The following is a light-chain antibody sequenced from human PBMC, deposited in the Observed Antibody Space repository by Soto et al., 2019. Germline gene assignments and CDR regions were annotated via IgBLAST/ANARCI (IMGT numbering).Light chain of an antibody. V-gene: IGKV3-15*01. CDR2: GAS. CDR1: QSVSSN. CDR3: LQYNSHPLT. J-gene: IGKJ1*01. Sequence: EIVMTQSPATLSVSPGERATLSCRASQSVSSNLAWYQQKPGQAPRLLIYGASTRATGIPARFSGSGSGTEFTLTISSLQPEDFATYYCLQYNSHPLTFGQGTRWIS.